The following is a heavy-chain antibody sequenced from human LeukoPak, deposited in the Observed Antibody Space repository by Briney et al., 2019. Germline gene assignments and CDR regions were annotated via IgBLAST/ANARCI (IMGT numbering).Heavy chain of an antibody. CDR3: ASQAATTEEPFDF. CDR1: GGSVSSSSYY. Sequence: SETLSLTCTVSGGSVSSSSYYWGWIRQHPGKGLEWIGYIYYSGSSYYNPSLKSRIAISVDTSKNQFSLELSSVTAADTAVYYCASQAATTEEPFDFWGQGTLVTVSS. J-gene: IGHJ4*02. CDR2: IYYSGSS. D-gene: IGHD6-25*01. V-gene: IGHV4-31*03.